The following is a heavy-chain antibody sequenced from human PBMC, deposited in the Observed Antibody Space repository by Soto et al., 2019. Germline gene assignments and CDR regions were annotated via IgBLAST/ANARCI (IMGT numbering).Heavy chain of an antibody. J-gene: IGHJ6*02. V-gene: IGHV3-21*01. CDR1: GFTFSSYS. D-gene: IGHD6-19*01. Sequence: GGSLRLSCAASGFTFSSYSMNWVRQAPGKGLEWVSSISSSSSYIYYADSVKGRFTISRDNAKNSLYLQMNSLRAEDTAVYYCARVGGWYNIYYYYGMDVWGQGTTVTVSS. CDR2: ISSSSSYI. CDR3: ARVGGWYNIYYYYGMDV.